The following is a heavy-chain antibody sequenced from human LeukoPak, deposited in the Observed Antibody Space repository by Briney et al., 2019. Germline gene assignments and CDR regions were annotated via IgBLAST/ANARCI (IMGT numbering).Heavy chain of an antibody. CDR2: VAPEDGET. CDR1: GYTFTDYY. J-gene: IGHJ4*02. CDR3: ASYDSSGYPLLQDY. V-gene: IGHV1-69-2*01. Sequence: ASVKISCKVSGYTFTDYYMHWVQQAPGKGLEWMGLVAPEDGETIYAEKFQGRVTITADTSTDTAYMELSSLRSEDTAVYYCASYDSSGYPLLQDYWGQGTLVTVS. D-gene: IGHD3-22*01.